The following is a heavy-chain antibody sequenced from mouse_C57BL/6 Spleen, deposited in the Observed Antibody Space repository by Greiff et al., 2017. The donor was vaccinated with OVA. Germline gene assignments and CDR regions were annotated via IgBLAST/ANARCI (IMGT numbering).Heavy chain of an antibody. D-gene: IGHD3-2*02. V-gene: IGHV1-69*01. CDR2: IDPSDSYT. J-gene: IGHJ2*01. CDR1: GYTFTSYW. Sequence: QVQLQQPGAELVMPGASVTLSCKASGYTFTSYWMHWVKQRPGQGLEWIGEIDPSDSYTNYNQKFKGKSTLAVDKSSSPAYMQLSSLTSEDSAVYYCARRGESSDYDCWGKGTTLTVSS. CDR3: ARRGESSDYDC.